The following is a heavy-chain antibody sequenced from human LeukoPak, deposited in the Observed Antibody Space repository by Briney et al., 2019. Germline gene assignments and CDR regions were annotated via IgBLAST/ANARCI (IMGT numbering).Heavy chain of an antibody. CDR3: AKDREMATTGDFADY. CDR2: ISYDGSNK. J-gene: IGHJ4*02. Sequence: GGSLRLSCAASGFTFSSYGMHWVRQAPGKGLEWVAVISYDGSNKYYADSVEGRFTISRDNSKNTLYLQMNSLRAEDTAVYYCAKDREMATTGDFADYWGQGTLVTVSS. D-gene: IGHD5-24*01. CDR1: GFTFSSYG. V-gene: IGHV3-30*18.